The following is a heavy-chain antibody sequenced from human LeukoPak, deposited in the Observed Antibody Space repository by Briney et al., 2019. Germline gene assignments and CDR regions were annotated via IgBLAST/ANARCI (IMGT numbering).Heavy chain of an antibody. D-gene: IGHD2-2*01. Sequence: PSETLSLTCTVSSGSISSYCWSWLRQPAGKGLEWIGRMYSSGRNNYNPSLKSRVTMSVDTSKNQFSLKLSSVTAADTAVYYCARSTSRFDSWGQGTLVTVSS. CDR1: SGSISSYC. CDR2: MYSSGRN. V-gene: IGHV4-4*07. CDR3: ARSTSRFDS. J-gene: IGHJ4*02.